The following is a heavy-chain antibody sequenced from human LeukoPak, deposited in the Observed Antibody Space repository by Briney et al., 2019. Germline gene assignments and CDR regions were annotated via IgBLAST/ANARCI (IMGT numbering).Heavy chain of an antibody. Sequence: PSXTLSLTCTVSGDSISSSYWSWIRQPAGKGLEWIGRMYSSGTIKYNPSLKSRVTMSVDTSKNQFSLKLNSVTATDTAVYYCARHPFSTSSIDYWGQGTLVTVSS. D-gene: IGHD6-6*01. J-gene: IGHJ4*02. CDR2: MYSSGTI. CDR3: ARHPFSTSSIDY. V-gene: IGHV4-4*07. CDR1: GDSISSSY.